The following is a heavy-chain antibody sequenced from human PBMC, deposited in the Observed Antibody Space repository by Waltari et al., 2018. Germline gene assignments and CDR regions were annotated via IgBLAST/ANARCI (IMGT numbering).Heavy chain of an antibody. CDR1: GFDVSSSY. CDR3: AKDRIYGYSLAN. J-gene: IGHJ4*02. CDR2: IHSGGNT. Sequence: EVQLVESGGGLLQRGGSLRLSCAGSGFDVSSSYMNWVRQAPGKGRWCVSGIHSGGNTYYSDSVKGRFTISRDNSKNTLYLQMNSLRAEVTYVYYCAKDRIYGYSLANWGQGTLVTVSS. D-gene: IGHD4-17*01. V-gene: IGHV3-53*01.